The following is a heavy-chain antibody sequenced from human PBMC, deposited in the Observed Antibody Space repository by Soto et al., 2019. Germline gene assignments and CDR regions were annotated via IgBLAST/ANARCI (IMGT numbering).Heavy chain of an antibody. CDR1: GGSISSYY. V-gene: IGHV4-59*01. D-gene: IGHD6-6*01. CDR3: ARVRRYSSSSLWFDP. J-gene: IGHJ5*02. Sequence: SETLSLTCTVSGGSISSYYWSWIRQPRGKGLEWIGYIYYSGSTNYNPSLKSRVTISVDTSKNQFSLKLSSVTAADTAVYYCARVRRYSSSSLWFDPWGQGTLVTVSS. CDR2: IYYSGST.